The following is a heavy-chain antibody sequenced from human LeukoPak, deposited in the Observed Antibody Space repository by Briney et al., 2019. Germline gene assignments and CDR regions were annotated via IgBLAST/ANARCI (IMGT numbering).Heavy chain of an antibody. J-gene: IGHJ4*02. CDR2: ISYDGSNK. CDR1: GFTFSSYA. D-gene: IGHD3-10*01. Sequence: GSLTRSCAASGFTFSSYAMHWVRQAPGKGLEWVAVISYDGSNKYYADSVKGRFTISRDNSKNTLYLQMNSLRAEDTAVYYCAREEVWFGEYYFDYWGQGTLVTVSA. CDR3: AREEVWFGEYYFDY. V-gene: IGHV3-30-3*01.